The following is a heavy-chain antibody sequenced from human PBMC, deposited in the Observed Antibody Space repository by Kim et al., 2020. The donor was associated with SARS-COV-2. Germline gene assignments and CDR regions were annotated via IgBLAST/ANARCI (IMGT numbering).Heavy chain of an antibody. J-gene: IGHJ3*02. CDR1: GFTFDDYA. CDR3: AKDIKVHDAFDI. V-gene: IGHV3-9*01. CDR2: ISWNSGSI. Sequence: GGSLRLSCAASGFTFDDYAMHWVRQAPGKGLEWVSGISWNSGSIGYADSVKGRFTISRDNAKNSLYLQMNSLRAEDTALYYCAKDIKVHDAFDIWGQGTMVTVSS.